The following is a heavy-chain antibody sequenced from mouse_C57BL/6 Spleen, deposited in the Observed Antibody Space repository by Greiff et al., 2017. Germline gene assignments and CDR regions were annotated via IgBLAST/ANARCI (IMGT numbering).Heavy chain of an antibody. Sequence: VQLQQSGAELVKPGASVKISCKASGYAFSSYWMNWVKQRPGKGLEWIGQIYPGDGDTNYNGKFKGKATLTADKSSSPAYMQLSSLTSEDAAVYFCARGNWDYFDYWGQGTTLTVSS. CDR3: ARGNWDYFDY. CDR1: GYAFSSYW. J-gene: IGHJ2*01. V-gene: IGHV1-80*01. CDR2: IYPGDGDT. D-gene: IGHD4-1*01.